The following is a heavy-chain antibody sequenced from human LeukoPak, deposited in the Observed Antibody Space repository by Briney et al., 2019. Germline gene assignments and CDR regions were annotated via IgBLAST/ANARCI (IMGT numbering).Heavy chain of an antibody. CDR1: AGSTSSSSYY. CDR2: IFYTGSA. CDR3: ARRAASAGYFDY. Sequence: SETLSLTCTVSAGSTSSSSYYWGWIRQPPGKGLEWIGNIFYTGSAFHNPFLKSRVTISVDTSRGQFSLNLRSVTAADTAAYFCARRAASAGYFDYWGQGTLVTVSS. J-gene: IGHJ4*02. V-gene: IGHV4-39*01. D-gene: IGHD6-13*01.